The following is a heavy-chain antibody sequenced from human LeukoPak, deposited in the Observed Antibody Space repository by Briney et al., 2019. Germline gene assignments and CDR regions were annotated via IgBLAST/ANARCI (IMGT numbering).Heavy chain of an antibody. CDR3: ARDTPYSGSPYNWFDP. V-gene: IGHV3-21*01. D-gene: IGHD3-10*01. J-gene: IGHJ5*02. CDR1: GFTFSSYS. Sequence: PGGSLRLSCAASGFTFSSYSMNWVRQAPGKGLEWVSSISSSSSYIYYADSVKGRFTISRDNAKNSLYLQMNSLRAEDTAVYYCARDTPYSGSPYNWFDPWGQGTLVTVSS. CDR2: ISSSSSYI.